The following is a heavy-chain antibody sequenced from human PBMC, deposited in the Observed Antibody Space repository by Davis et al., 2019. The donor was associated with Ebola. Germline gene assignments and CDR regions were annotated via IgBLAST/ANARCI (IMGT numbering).Heavy chain of an antibody. D-gene: IGHD2-2*01. CDR3: ARGCSHTTCSPGAFDI. Sequence: SVTVSCKASGPNFHIYDYTWVRQAPGQGLEWMGGIVPMLDITNIAQNFKGRVTITADKSTSALHLELSSLTSEDSAMYFCARGCSHTTCSPGAFDIWAQGTMVTVS. CDR1: GPNFHIYD. V-gene: IGHV1-69*10. CDR2: IVPMLDIT. J-gene: IGHJ3*02.